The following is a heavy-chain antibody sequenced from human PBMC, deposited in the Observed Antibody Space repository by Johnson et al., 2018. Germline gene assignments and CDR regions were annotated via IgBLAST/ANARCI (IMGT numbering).Heavy chain of an antibody. CDR3: ARDVEVYGGNGWNWFDP. V-gene: IGHV3-33*01. Sequence: QVQLGQSGGGVVQPGRSLRLSCAASGFTFSSYGMHWVRQAPGKGLEWVAIIWYDGSKKYYAESVKGRFTISRDNSKNTLYLQMNSRRAEDTAVDYCARDVEVYGGNGWNWFDPWGQGTLVTVSS. CDR1: GFTFSSYG. J-gene: IGHJ5*02. D-gene: IGHD4-23*01. CDR2: IWYDGSKK.